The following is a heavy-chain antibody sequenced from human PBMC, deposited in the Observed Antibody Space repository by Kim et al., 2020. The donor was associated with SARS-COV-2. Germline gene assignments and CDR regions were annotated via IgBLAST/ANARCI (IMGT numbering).Heavy chain of an antibody. CDR3: AREPDTSSKVDY. V-gene: IGHV3-11*01. CDR2: ITSSGSDT. CDR1: GFTFSHHY. D-gene: IGHD5-18*01. Sequence: GGSLRLSCDASGFTFSHHYMNWVRQAPGKGLEWISYITSSGSDTYYADSVKGRFTVSRDNAKNSLYLQMNNLRAEDTAIYYCAREPDTSSKVDYWGQGTL. J-gene: IGHJ4*02.